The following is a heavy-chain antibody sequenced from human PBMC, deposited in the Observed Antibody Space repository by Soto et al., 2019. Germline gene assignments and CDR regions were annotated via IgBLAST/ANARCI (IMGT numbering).Heavy chain of an antibody. CDR2: ISSTTNYI. CDR3: ARESEDLTSNFDY. V-gene: IGHV3-21*06. CDR1: GFTFTRYS. J-gene: IGHJ4*02. Sequence: GGSLRLSCAASGFTFTRYSMNWVRQAPGKGLEWVSSISSTTNYIYYGDSMKGRFTISRDNAKNSLYLEMNSLRAEDTAVFYCARESEDLTSNFDYWGQGTLVTVSS.